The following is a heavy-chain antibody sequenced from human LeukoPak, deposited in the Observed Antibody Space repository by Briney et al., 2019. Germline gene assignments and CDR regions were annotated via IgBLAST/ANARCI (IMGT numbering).Heavy chain of an antibody. V-gene: IGHV4-34*01. J-gene: IGHJ4*02. CDR2: INHSGST. D-gene: IGHD4-17*01. CDR1: GGSFSGYY. CDR3: ARAVDY. Sequence: ETLSLTCAVYGGSFSGYYWSWIRQPPGKGLEWIGEINHSGSTNYDPSLKSRVTISVDTSKNQFSLKLSSVTAADTAVYYCARAVDYWGQGTLVTVSS.